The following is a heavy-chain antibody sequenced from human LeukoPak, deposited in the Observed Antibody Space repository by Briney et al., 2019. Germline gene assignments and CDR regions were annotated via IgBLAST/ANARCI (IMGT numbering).Heavy chain of an antibody. V-gene: IGHV4-39*07. D-gene: IGHD3-9*01. Sequence: SETLSLTCIVSGGSISSYYWGWIRQPPGKGLEWIGSIYYSGSTYYNPSLKSRVTISVDTSKNQFSLKLSSVTAADTAVYYCARYDILTGYSFDYWGQGTLVTVSS. CDR2: IYYSGST. J-gene: IGHJ4*02. CDR3: ARYDILTGYSFDY. CDR1: GGSISSYY.